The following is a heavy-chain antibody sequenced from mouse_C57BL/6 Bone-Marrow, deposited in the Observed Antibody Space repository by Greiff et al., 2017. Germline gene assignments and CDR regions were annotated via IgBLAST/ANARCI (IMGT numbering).Heavy chain of an antibody. CDR3: ARRGYYGSSSWFAY. Sequence: VQLKQSGPELVKPGASVKLPCKASGYTFTDYNMDWVKQSHGKSLEWIGDINPNNGGTIYNQKFKGKATLTVDKSSSTAYMELRSLTSEDTAVYYCARRGYYGSSSWFAYWGQGTLVTVSA. V-gene: IGHV1-18*01. D-gene: IGHD1-1*01. CDR2: INPNNGGT. J-gene: IGHJ3*01. CDR1: GYTFTDYN.